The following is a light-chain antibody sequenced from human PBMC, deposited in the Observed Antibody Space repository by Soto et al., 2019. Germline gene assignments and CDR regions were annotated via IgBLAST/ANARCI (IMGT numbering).Light chain of an antibody. J-gene: IGKJ5*01. CDR2: GAS. CDR3: QQYNNWPPNT. Sequence: EIVMTQSPATLSVSPGERATLSCRASQSVSSNLAWYQQKPGQAPRLLIYGASTRATGIPARFSGSGSGTEFTLTIXSLQSEDFAVYYCQQYNNWPPNTFG. V-gene: IGKV3-15*01. CDR1: QSVSSN.